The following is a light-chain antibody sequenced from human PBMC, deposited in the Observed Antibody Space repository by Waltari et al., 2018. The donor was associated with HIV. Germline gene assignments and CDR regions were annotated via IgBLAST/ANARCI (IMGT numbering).Light chain of an antibody. V-gene: IGKV4-1*01. CDR3: QQYYSTPHT. J-gene: IGKJ2*01. CDR1: ESVLYSSNNKNY. CDR2: WAS. Sequence: DIVMTQSPDPLAVSLGERATINCKSSESVLYSSNNKNYLAWYQKKPGQPPKLLIYWASTRESGVPDRFSGSGSGTDFTLTISSLQAEDVAVYYCQQYYSTPHTFGQGTKLEIK.